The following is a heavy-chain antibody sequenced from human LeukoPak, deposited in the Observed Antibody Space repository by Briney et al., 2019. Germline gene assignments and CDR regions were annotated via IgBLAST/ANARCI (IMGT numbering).Heavy chain of an antibody. CDR2: IYYSGST. J-gene: IGHJ3*02. CDR1: GGSISSGGYY. CDR3: ARQEGFPVCSSTSCYFVSDAFDI. D-gene: IGHD2-2*01. Sequence: PSETLSLTCTVSGGSISSGGYYWSWIRQHPGKGLEWIGYIYYSGSTYYNPSLKSRVTISVDTSKNQFSLKLSSVTAADTAVYYCARQEGFPVCSSTSCYFVSDAFDIWGQGTMVTVSS. V-gene: IGHV4-31*03.